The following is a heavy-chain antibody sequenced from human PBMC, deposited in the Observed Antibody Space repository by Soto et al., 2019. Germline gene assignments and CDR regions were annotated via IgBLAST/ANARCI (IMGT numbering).Heavy chain of an antibody. D-gene: IGHD2-8*02. CDR2: ITSTGSTR. Sequence: GGSLRLSCAASGFTFSSYEMNWVRQAPGKGLEWVSDITSTGSTRYYADSVKGRFTISRDNAKNSLYLQMNSLRAEDTAVYYCARGYCTSSACHWNFDYWGQGTLVTV. V-gene: IGHV3-48*03. CDR3: ARGYCTSSACHWNFDY. J-gene: IGHJ4*02. CDR1: GFTFSSYE.